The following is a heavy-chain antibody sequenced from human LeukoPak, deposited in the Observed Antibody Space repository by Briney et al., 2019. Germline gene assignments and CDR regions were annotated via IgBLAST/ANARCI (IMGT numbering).Heavy chain of an antibody. CDR3: ARRPDSSGWNRWFDP. J-gene: IGHJ5*02. CDR1: GGSISSNY. D-gene: IGHD3-22*01. V-gene: IGHV4-39*01. CDR2: IYYTGST. Sequence: SETLSLTCTASGGSISSNYWGWIRQPPGKGLEWIGSIYYTGSTYYNPSLKSRVTVYVDTSKNQFSLKLTSVTAADTAVYYCARRPDSSGWNRWFDPWGQGTLVTASS.